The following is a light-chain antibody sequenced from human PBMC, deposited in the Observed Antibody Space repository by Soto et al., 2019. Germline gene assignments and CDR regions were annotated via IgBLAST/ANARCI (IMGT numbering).Light chain of an antibody. CDR3: MQALQTPLT. Sequence: DIVMTQSPLSLAVTPGEPASISCRSSQSILHSNGYNYFDWYLQKPGQSPQLLIYLGSNRAPGVPDRFNGSGSGTDFTLKISRVEAEDVGVYYCMQALQTPLTFGGGTKVEIK. V-gene: IGKV2-28*01. CDR2: LGS. J-gene: IGKJ4*01. CDR1: QSILHSNGYNY.